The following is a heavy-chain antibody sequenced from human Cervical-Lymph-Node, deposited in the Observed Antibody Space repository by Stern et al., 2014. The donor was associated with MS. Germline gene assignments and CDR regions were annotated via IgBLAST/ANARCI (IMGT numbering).Heavy chain of an antibody. Sequence: QLVQSGGGVVQPGRSLRLSCAASGFEFSNYGIHWVRQAPGKGLEWVAVIWYDGSKKFYAEFVKGRFTISRDNSKNTVYLHMNSLRAEDTALYYCTGVNYDILTGYYSDYWGQGTLVIVSS. CDR3: TGVNYDILTGYYSDY. CDR1: GFEFSNYG. V-gene: IGHV3-33*01. J-gene: IGHJ4*02. CDR2: IWYDGSKK. D-gene: IGHD3-9*01.